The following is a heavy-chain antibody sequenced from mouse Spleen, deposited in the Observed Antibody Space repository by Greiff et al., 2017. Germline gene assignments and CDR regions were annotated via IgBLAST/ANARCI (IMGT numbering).Heavy chain of an antibody. J-gene: IGHJ2*01. CDR3: ARDPELTGTWDY. V-gene: IGHV3-6*01. CDR2: ISYDGSN. CDR1: GYSITSGYY. Sequence: EVKLMESGPGLVKPSQSLSLTCSVPGYSITSGYYWNWIRQFPGNKLEWMGYISYDGSNNYNPSLKNRISITRDTSKNQFFLKLNSVTTEDTATYYCARDPELTGTWDYWGQGTTLTVSS. D-gene: IGHD4-1*01.